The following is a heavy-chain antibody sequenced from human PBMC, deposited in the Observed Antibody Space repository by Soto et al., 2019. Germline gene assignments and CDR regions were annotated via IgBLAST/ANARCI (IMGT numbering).Heavy chain of an antibody. CDR1: GFTFSSHG. J-gene: IGHJ4*02. CDR3: ARVPLWLGELSLDY. CDR2: IWYDGSNK. Sequence: QVQLVESGGGVVQPGRSLRLSCAASGFTFSSHGMHWVRQAPGKGLEWVADIWYDGSNKYYADSVKGRFTISRDTSKNTLYLQMNSLRVEDTAVYYCARVPLWLGELSLDYWGQGTLVTVSS. D-gene: IGHD3-10*01. V-gene: IGHV3-33*01.